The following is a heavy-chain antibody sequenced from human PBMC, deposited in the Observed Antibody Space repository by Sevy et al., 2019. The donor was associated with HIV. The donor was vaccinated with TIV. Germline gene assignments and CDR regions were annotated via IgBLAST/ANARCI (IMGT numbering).Heavy chain of an antibody. CDR2: IYYSGST. D-gene: IGHD3-22*01. CDR3: ARVNYDSSGYYPTDYGMDV. CDR1: SGSISDYY. J-gene: IGHJ6*02. V-gene: IGHV4-59*01. Sequence: SETLSLTCIVSSGSISDYYWSWIRQPPGKGPEWIGYIYYSGSTKYNSSLKSRVTISVDTSKNQFSLKLSSVTAADTAVYYCARVNYDSSGYYPTDYGMDVWGQGTTVTVSS.